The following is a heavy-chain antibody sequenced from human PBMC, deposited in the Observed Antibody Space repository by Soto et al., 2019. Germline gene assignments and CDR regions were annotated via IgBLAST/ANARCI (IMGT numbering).Heavy chain of an antibody. CDR1: GFTFSDYY. CDR3: ARGGYSGYLIY. CDR2: ITNSGSAI. Sequence: QVQLVECGGGLVKPGGSLRLSCAASGFTFSDYYMSCIRQVPGMGLEWVSSITNSGSAIYYADSVKGRFTISRDNAKNSLYLQMNSLRAEDTAVYYCARGGYSGYLIYWCRGTLVTVTS. D-gene: IGHD5-12*01. J-gene: IGHJ4*02. V-gene: IGHV3-11*01.